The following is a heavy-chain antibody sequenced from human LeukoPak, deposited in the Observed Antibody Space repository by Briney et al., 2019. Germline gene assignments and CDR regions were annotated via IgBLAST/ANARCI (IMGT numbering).Heavy chain of an antibody. CDR1: AFIVSSNC. J-gene: IGHJ4*02. CDR2: IYSGGST. V-gene: IGHV3-53*05. Sequence: GGSLTLSCTVSAFIVSSNCMSWVRQAPGKGLEWVSVIYSGGSTYYADSVKGRFTISRDNSKNTLYLQMNSLRADDTAVYYCARALAVASYFDYWGQGTLGTPSS. CDR3: ARALAVASYFDY. D-gene: IGHD6-19*01.